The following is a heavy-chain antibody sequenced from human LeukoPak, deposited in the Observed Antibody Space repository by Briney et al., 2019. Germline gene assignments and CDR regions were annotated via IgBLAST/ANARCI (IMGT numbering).Heavy chain of an antibody. CDR3: AKDRGY. CDR1: GFTFSSFW. D-gene: IGHD2-15*01. J-gene: IGHJ4*02. CDR2: INTDGSST. V-gene: IGHV3-74*01. Sequence: GGSLRLSCAGSGFTFSSFWMHWVRRAPGKGLVGVSHINTDGSSTSYADSVRGRFTISRDNAKNTLYLQMGSLRAEDTAVYYCAKDRGYWGQGTLVTVSS.